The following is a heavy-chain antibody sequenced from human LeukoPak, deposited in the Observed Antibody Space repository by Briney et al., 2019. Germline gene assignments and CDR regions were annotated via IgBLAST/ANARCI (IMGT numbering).Heavy chain of an antibody. D-gene: IGHD3-22*01. J-gene: IGHJ4*02. V-gene: IGHV4-59*08. CDR3: ARLYYHDTSGYYRTLYYFDD. CDR1: GGSLSSYY. CDR2: ISYSGST. Sequence: SETLSLTCTVSGGSLSSYYWSWIRQPPGKGLEWIGYISYSGSTNYNPSLKSRVTISVDMSKNQFSLKLSSVTAADTAVFYCARLYYHDTSGYYRTLYYFDDWGQGTLVTVSS.